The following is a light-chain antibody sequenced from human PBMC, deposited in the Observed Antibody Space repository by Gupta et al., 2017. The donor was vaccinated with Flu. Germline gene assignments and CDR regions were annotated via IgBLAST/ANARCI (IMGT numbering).Light chain of an antibody. CDR2: EVT. Sequence: QSALVHPAPASGSLGQSITISCTGTSSDVGGYYYVSWYQQHPGKAPKLMIYEVTTRPSGVSNRFSGSRSGNTASLTLSGLQAEDEADYYCISYTTIRTYVFGTGTRVTVL. J-gene: IGLJ1*01. V-gene: IGLV2-14*01. CDR3: ISYTTIRTYV. CDR1: SSDVGGYYY.